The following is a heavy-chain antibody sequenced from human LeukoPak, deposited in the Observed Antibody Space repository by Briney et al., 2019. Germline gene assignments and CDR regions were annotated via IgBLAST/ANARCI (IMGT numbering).Heavy chain of an antibody. D-gene: IGHD2-21*01. CDR3: ARGIGCSTPYYFDS. Sequence: PGRSLRLSCAASGFTFNNYGMHWVRQAPGKGLEWVAVIWYDESNKYYPDSVKGRFTISRDNSKNTLDLQMNSLRAEDTAVYYCARGIGCSTPYYFDSWGQGTLVTVSS. V-gene: IGHV3-33*01. CDR2: IWYDESNK. J-gene: IGHJ4*02. CDR1: GFTFNNYG.